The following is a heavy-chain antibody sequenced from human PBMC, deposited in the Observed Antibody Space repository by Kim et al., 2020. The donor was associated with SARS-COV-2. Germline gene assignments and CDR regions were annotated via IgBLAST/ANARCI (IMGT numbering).Heavy chain of an antibody. Sequence: ADPVKGRVTISRDNSKNTLYLEMINLRAEDTAVYYCAKGIVAPYYYYGMDVWGQGTTVTVSS. CDR3: AKGIVAPYYYYGMDV. V-gene: IGHV3-23*01. J-gene: IGHJ6*02. D-gene: IGHD5-12*01.